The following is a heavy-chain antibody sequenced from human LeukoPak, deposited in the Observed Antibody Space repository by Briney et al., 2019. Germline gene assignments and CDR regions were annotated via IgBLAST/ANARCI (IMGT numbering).Heavy chain of an antibody. CDR1: VCTFSSYA. V-gene: IGHV1-69*05. CDR2: IIAIFDSA. D-gene: IGHD5-12*01. J-gene: IGHJ5*02. Sequence: ASVKVSCKASVCTFSSYAISWVRQAPGQGLGWMGGIIAIFDSANYAQNFQGRATSTTEEPTSTAYLELSSVRSEDTAVYYCARYNHGGYALSWFDPWGQGTLVTVSS. CDR3: ARYNHGGYALSWFDP.